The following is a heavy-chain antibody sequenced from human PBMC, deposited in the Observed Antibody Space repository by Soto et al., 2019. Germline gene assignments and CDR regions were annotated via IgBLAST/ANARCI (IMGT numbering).Heavy chain of an antibody. V-gene: IGHV4-61*03. CDR2: IYNSGST. CDR1: GGSVNSGTDY. J-gene: IGHJ3*02. CDR3: ATYRKFFQI. Sequence: SEALSLTCTVSGGSVNSGTDYWSWIRQPPGKGLEWIGFIYNSGSTYYNSSLKSRVTISVDRSKNHFFLNLTSVTAADTAVYYCATYRKFFQIWGQGTKVTVSS.